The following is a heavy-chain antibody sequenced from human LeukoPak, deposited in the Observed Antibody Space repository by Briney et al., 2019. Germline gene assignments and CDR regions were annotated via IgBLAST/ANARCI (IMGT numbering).Heavy chain of an antibody. Sequence: SGGSLRLSCAASGSTFSSYWMHWVRQAPGKGPVWVSRINNDGSGTTYADSVKGRFTISRDDAKNTLYLQMNSLRAEDTAVYYCVRGGESTWSWGQGTLVTVSS. J-gene: IGHJ5*02. CDR1: GSTFSSYW. CDR2: INNDGSGT. CDR3: VRGGESTWS. D-gene: IGHD2-15*01. V-gene: IGHV3-74*01.